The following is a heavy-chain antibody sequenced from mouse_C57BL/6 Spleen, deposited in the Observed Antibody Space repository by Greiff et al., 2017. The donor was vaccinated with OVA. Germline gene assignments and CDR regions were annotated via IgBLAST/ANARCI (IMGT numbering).Heavy chain of an antibody. J-gene: IGHJ3*01. CDR3: ARKEGIGYSAWFAY. D-gene: IGHD2-3*01. V-gene: IGHV1-26*01. CDR2: INPNNGGT. Sequence: VQLQQSGPELVKPGASVKISCKASGYTFTDYYMNWVKQSQGKSLEWIGDINPNNGGTSYNQKFKGQVTFTVDKSSSTVYMELRSLTSEDSAVYYCARKEGIGYSAWFAYWGQGTMVTVSA. CDR1: GYTFTDYY.